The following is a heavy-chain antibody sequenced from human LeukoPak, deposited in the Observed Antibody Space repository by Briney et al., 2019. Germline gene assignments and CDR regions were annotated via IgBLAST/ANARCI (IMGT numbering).Heavy chain of an antibody. CDR2: IYSGGST. CDR3: ARPSLTLTADPYYYYGMDV. Sequence: PGGSLRLSCAASGFTISSNYRSWVRQAPGKGLEWVSVIYSGGSTYYADSVKGRFTISRDNSKNTLYLQMNSLRAEDTAVYYCARPSLTLTADPYYYYGMDVWGQGTTVTVSS. CDR1: GFTISSNY. V-gene: IGHV3-66*04. J-gene: IGHJ6*02. D-gene: IGHD2-2*01.